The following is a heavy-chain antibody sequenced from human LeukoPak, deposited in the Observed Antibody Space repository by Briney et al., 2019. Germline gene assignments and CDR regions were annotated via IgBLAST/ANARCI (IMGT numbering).Heavy chain of an antibody. CDR3: ARRRFFRSSRPADGWFDP. CDR2: INHSGST. D-gene: IGHD3-3*01. CDR1: GGSFSGYY. J-gene: IGHJ5*02. Sequence: PSETLSLTCAVYGGSFSGYYWSWIRQPPGKGLEWIGEINHSGSTNYNPSLKSRVTISVDTSKNQFSLKLSSVTAADTAVYYCARRRFFRSSRPADGWFDPWGQGTLVTVSS. V-gene: IGHV4-34*01.